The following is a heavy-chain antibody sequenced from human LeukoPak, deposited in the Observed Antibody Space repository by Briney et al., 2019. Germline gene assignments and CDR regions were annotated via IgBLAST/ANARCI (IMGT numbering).Heavy chain of an antibody. J-gene: IGHJ6*01. CDR2: IIPILGIA. CDR1: GGTFSSYA. D-gene: IGHD3-10*01. V-gene: IGHV1-69*04. Sequence: ASVKVSCKASGGTFSSYAISWVRQAPGQGLEWMGRIIPILGIANYAQKFQGRVTITADKSTSTAYMELSSLRSEDTAVYYCARFEVRGVTPRPYGMDVXXXGXTXXVSS. CDR3: ARFEVRGVTPRPYGMDV.